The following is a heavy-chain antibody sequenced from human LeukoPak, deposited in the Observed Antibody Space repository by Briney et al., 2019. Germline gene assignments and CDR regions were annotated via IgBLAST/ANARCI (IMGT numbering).Heavy chain of an antibody. CDR1: GGSFSGYY. J-gene: IGHJ5*02. D-gene: IGHD6-13*01. CDR2: INHSGST. CDR3: ARGRRSSRRYWFDP. Sequence: SETLSLTCAVYGGSFSGYYWSWIRQPPGKGLEWIGEINHSGSTNYNPSLKSRVTISVDTSKNQFSLKLSSVTAADTAVYYCARGRRSSRRYWFDPWGQGTLVTVPS. V-gene: IGHV4-34*01.